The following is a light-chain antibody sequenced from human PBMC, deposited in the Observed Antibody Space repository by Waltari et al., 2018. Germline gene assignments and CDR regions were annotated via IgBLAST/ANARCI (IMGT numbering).Light chain of an antibody. CDR2: GAS. CDR3: LQYNDWPPWT. Sequence: EIVMTQSPATLSVSPGERATLSCRASQSVTSNLAWYQQKPGQAPRLLIFGASTRAADIPARFSGSGSATEFTLTISSLQSEDFAVYYCLQYNDWPPWTFGQGTKVEI. V-gene: IGKV3-15*01. CDR1: QSVTSN. J-gene: IGKJ1*01.